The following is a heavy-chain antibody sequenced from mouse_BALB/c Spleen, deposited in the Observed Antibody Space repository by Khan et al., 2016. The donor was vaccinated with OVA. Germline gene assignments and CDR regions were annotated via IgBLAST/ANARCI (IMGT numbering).Heavy chain of an antibody. V-gene: IGHV1-7*01. Sequence: LEESGAEQAKPGASVKMSCKTSGYTFSSYWMHWVKQRPGQGLEWIGYINPTSGYTEYNEKFKDKATLSADKSSSTAYMQLTSLTSEDSEVYYCARDRIDYWGQGTTLTVSS. CDR1: GYTFSSYW. CDR2: INPTSGYT. CDR3: ARDRIDY. J-gene: IGHJ2*01.